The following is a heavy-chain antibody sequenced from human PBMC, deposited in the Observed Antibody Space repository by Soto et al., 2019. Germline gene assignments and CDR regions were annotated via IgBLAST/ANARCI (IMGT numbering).Heavy chain of an antibody. V-gene: IGHV3-30-3*01. D-gene: IGHD3-22*01. J-gene: IGHJ4*02. CDR2: ISYDGSNK. CDR1: AFTFSSYA. CDR3: GRFEIAFSSGYYYRRHY. Sequence: GGSLRLSCAASAFTFSSYAMHWVRPAPGKGMEWVAVISYDGSNKYYADSVKGRFTISRANSKNTLYLQMNSLRAEDTAVYYYGRFEIAFSSGYYYRRHYSGQGTVVT.